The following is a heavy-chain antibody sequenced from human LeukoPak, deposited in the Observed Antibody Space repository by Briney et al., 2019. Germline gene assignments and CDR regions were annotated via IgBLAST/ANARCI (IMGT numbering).Heavy chain of an antibody. J-gene: IGHJ5*02. V-gene: IGHV6-1*01. CDR2: TYYKSKWYS. CDR3: ARDLVNLGEESNNWFDP. Sequence: SQTLSLTCAISGDSVSSNSAAWNWIRQSPSRGLEWLGRTYYKSKWYSEYAVAVKSRITINPDTSKNQFSLKLSSVTAADTAVYYCARDLVNLGEESNNWFDPWGQGTLVTVSS. D-gene: IGHD3-16*01. CDR1: GDSVSSNSAA.